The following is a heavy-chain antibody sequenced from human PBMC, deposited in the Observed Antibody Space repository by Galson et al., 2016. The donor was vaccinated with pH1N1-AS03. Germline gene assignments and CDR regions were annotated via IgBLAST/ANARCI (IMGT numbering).Heavy chain of an antibody. V-gene: IGHV1-69*06. CDR2: ISTIFVSA. D-gene: IGHD3-10*01. CDR3: ARGLTYHFGSGSVF. CDR1: EGTLNNYA. Sequence: SCRASEGTLNNYAVNWVRQASGHGLEWMGGISTIFVSANHAQKFQGRVTITADIFTNTAYMELSGLSSEDTAVYYCARGLTYHFGSGSVFWGQGNLVTVSS. J-gene: IGHJ4*02.